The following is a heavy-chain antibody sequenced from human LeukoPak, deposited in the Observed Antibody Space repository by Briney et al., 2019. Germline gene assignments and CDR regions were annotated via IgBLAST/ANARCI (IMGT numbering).Heavy chain of an antibody. J-gene: IGHJ4*02. CDR3: ARSEQLVQYYFDY. CDR1: GFTFSSYS. D-gene: IGHD6-13*01. Sequence: GGSLRLSCAASGFTFSSYSMNWVRQAPGKGLEWVSSISSSSSYIYYADSVKGRFTISRDNAKNSLYPQMNSLRAEDTAVYYCARSEQLVQYYFDYWGQGTLVTVSS. V-gene: IGHV3-21*01. CDR2: ISSSSSYI.